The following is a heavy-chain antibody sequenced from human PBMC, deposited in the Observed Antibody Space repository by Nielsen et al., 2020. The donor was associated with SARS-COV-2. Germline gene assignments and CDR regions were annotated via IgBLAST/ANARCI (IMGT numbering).Heavy chain of an antibody. CDR3: TKDHYDILTGYMDVFDI. V-gene: IGHV3-30*18. CDR2: ISYGGSNK. Sequence: GESLKISCVASGFTFSNYGMHWVRQAPGKGLEWAAVISYGGSNKYYADSVKGRFTISRDNSKNTLYLQMNSLRAEDTAVYYCTKDHYDILTGYMDVFDIWGQGTMVTVSS. J-gene: IGHJ3*02. CDR1: GFTFSNYG. D-gene: IGHD3-9*01.